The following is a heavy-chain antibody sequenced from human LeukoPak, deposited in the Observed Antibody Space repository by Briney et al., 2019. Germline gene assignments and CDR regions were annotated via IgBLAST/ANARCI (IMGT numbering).Heavy chain of an antibody. J-gene: IGHJ6*03. CDR1: GFTFSSYA. V-gene: IGHV3-30*04. Sequence: GGSLRLSCAASGFTFSSYAMHWVRQAPGKGLEWVAVISYDGSNKYYADSVKGRFTISRDNSKNTLYVQMNSLRAEDTAVYYCAKEGYSRGYYSYYYMDVWGKGTTVTVSS. CDR2: ISYDGSNK. D-gene: IGHD6-13*01. CDR3: AKEGYSRGYYSYYYMDV.